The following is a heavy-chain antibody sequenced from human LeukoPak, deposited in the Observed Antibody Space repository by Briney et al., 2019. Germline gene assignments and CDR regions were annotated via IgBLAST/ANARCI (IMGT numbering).Heavy chain of an antibody. D-gene: IGHD3-22*01. CDR1: GFNFTSNY. Sequence: GGSLRLSCAASGFNFTSNYMSWVRQAPGKGLEWVSVIYTGGGTYYADSVKGRFTVSRDKSKNTLYLQMNSLRAEDTAVYYCARDYDYYDSSGYFDYWGQGTLVTVSS. CDR2: IYTGGGT. J-gene: IGHJ4*02. V-gene: IGHV3-53*01. CDR3: ARDYDYYDSSGYFDY.